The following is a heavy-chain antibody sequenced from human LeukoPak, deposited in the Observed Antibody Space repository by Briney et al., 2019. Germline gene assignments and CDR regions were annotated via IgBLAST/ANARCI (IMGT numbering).Heavy chain of an antibody. V-gene: IGHV1-69*05. D-gene: IGHD4-17*01. CDR3: ARGYDYGENWGY. J-gene: IGHJ4*02. CDR1: GGTFSSYA. CDR2: IIPIFGTA. Sequence: SVKVSCKASGGTFSSYAISWVRQAPGQGLEWMGGIIPIFGTANYAQKFQGRVTMTRNTSISTAYMELSSLRSEDTAVYYCARGYDYGENWGYWGQGTLVTVSS.